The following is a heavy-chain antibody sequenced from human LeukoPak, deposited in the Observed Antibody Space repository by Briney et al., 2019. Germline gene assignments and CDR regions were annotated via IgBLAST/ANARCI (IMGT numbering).Heavy chain of an antibody. CDR2: IYYTGNS. J-gene: IGHJ4*02. Sequence: PSQTLSLTCTVSGGSINSGAYYWSWVRQFPGKGLEYMGYIYYTGNSYYIPSLRGRIAISIDTSTDQFSLELTSVTAADTAVYYCARNKAYFSGTSSYGGYFDNWGQGALVTVSS. D-gene: IGHD2-2*01. CDR1: GGSINSGAYY. V-gene: IGHV4-31*03. CDR3: ARNKAYFSGTSSYGGYFDN.